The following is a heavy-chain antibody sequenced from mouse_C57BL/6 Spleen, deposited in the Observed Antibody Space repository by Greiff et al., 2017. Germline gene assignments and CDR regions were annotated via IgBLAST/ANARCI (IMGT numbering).Heavy chain of an antibody. CDR1: GYAFSSSW. CDR2: IYPGAGDT. D-gene: IGHD3-2*02. CDR3: ARGGAQATWFAY. J-gene: IGHJ3*01. Sequence: VQLQQSGPELVKPGASVKISCKASGYAFSSSWMNWVKQRPGKGLEWIGRIYPGAGDTNYNGKFKGKATLTADKSSSTAYMQLRSLTSEDSAVYFCARGGAQATWFAYWGQGTLVTVSA. V-gene: IGHV1-82*01.